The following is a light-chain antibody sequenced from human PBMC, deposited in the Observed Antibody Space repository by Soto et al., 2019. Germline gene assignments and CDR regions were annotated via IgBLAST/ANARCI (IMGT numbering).Light chain of an antibody. Sequence: QSALTQPASVSGSPGQSITISCTGTSSDVGGYNYVSWYQQHPGKAPKFIIYDVSNRPSWVSNRFSGSKSGNTASLTISGLQAEDEADYYCSSYTTSNTRQIVVGTGTK. CDR3: SSYTTSNTRQIV. J-gene: IGLJ1*01. V-gene: IGLV2-14*01. CDR2: DVS. CDR1: SSDVGGYNY.